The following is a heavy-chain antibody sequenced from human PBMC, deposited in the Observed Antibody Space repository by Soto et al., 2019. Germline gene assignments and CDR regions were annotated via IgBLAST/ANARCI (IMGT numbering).Heavy chain of an antibody. CDR2: TYYRSKWFH. D-gene: IGHD3-10*01. CDR1: GDSVSSDITS. V-gene: IGHV6-1*01. J-gene: IGHJ3*01. CDR3: ARGNALDV. Sequence: QGQLQQSGPGLVKPSQTLSLTCAISGDSVSSDITSWNWIRQPPSRGLEWLGRTYYRSKWFHDYAGSVKSRITINPDTSKNQFSLELNSMTPEDTAVYYCARGNALDVWGQGTVVTVSS.